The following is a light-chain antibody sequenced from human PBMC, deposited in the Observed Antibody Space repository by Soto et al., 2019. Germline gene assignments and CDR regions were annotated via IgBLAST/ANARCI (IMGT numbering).Light chain of an antibody. Sequence: EIVMTKSPATRSLSPVERATLSCRASQTIDNTLAWYQQKPGQAPRLLIYGASTRATGIPARFSGSGSGTEFTLTISSLQSEDFAVYYCQQYNNWPWTFGQGTKVDI. CDR2: GAS. J-gene: IGKJ1*01. V-gene: IGKV3-15*01. CDR3: QQYNNWPWT. CDR1: QTIDNT.